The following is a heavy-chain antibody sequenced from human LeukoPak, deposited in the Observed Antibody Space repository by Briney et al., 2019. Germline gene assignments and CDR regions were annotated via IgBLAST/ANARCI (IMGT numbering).Heavy chain of an antibody. J-gene: IGHJ4*02. D-gene: IGHD3-22*01. CDR1: GYTFTNYA. CDR3: AREYLTMIPYYFDY. Sequence: ASVKVSCKASGYTFTNYAMNWVRQAPGQGLEWMGWINTNTGNPTYAQGFTGRFVFSLDTSVSTAYLQISSLKAEDTAVYYCAREYLTMIPYYFDYWGQGTLVTVSS. CDR2: INTNTGNP. V-gene: IGHV7-4-1*02.